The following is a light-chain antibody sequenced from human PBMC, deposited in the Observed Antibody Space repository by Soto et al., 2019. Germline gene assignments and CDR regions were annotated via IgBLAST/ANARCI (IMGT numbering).Light chain of an antibody. CDR1: QSVSSSY. V-gene: IGKV3-20*01. CDR2: GAS. CDR3: QQYGSSPVYT. J-gene: IGKJ2*01. Sequence: EIVLTQSPGTLSLSPGERATLSCRASQSVSSSYLAWYQQKPGQAPRLLIYGASSRATGIPDRFSGSGSGTDFPLTISRLEPEDSAVYYCQQYGSSPVYTFGQGTKLEIK.